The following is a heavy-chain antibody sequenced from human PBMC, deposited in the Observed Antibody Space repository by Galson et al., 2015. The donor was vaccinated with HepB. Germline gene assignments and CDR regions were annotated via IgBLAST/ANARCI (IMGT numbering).Heavy chain of an antibody. CDR3: ARDKRVYYDSSGYLEDPQTFDY. CDR1: GFSFSNYW. Sequence: SLRLSCAASGFSFSNYWMSWVRQAPGKGLEWVSVIYSGGSTYYADSVKGRFTISSDNSKNTLYLQMNSLRAEDTAVYYCARDKRVYYDSSGYLEDPQTFDYWGQGTLVTVSS. D-gene: IGHD3-22*01. CDR2: IYSGGST. V-gene: IGHV3-66*01. J-gene: IGHJ4*02.